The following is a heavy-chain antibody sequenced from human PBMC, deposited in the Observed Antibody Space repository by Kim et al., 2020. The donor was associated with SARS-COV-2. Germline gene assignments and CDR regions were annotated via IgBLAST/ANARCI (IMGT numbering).Heavy chain of an antibody. Sequence: GESLKISCKGSGYSFTSYWIGWVRQMPGKGLEWMGIIYPGDSDTRYSPSFQGQVTISADKSISTAYLQWGSLKASDTAMYYCARRLRYFDWLLVGGDAFDLWGQGTRVTV. CDR1: GYSFTSYW. CDR2: IYPGDSDT. V-gene: IGHV5-51*01. D-gene: IGHD3-9*01. J-gene: IGHJ3*01. CDR3: ARRLRYFDWLLVGGDAFDL.